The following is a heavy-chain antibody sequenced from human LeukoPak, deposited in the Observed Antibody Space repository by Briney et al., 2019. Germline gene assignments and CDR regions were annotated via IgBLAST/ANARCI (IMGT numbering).Heavy chain of an antibody. CDR1: GFTFSTYG. CDR2: IRFDGTNK. Sequence: GGSLRLSCAASGFTFSTYGMHWVRQAPGKGLEWVAFIRFDGTNKYYADSVKGRFTISRDSSKNTLYLQMNSLRAEDTAVYYCAKGYCSGSCYNGLDYWGQGTLVTVSS. J-gene: IGHJ4*02. D-gene: IGHD2-15*01. V-gene: IGHV3-30*02. CDR3: AKGYCSGSCYNGLDY.